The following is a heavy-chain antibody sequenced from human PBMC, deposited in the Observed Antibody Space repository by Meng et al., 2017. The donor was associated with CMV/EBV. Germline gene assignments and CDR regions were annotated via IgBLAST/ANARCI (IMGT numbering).Heavy chain of an antibody. CDR1: GGSISSSGVG. Sequence: TLSLTCTVSGGSISSSGVGVGWIRQPPGKALEWLALIYWNDDKRYSPSLKSRLTITKDTSKNQVVLTMTNMDPVDTATYYCAHSYQYYDFWSGYSFDYWGQGTLVTVSS. D-gene: IGHD3-3*01. J-gene: IGHJ4*02. CDR2: IYWNDDK. CDR3: AHSYQYYDFWSGYSFDY. V-gene: IGHV2-5*01.